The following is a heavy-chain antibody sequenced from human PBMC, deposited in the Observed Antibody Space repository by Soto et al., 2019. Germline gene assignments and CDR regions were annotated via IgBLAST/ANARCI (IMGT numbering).Heavy chain of an antibody. CDR1: GFTFSSYA. D-gene: IGHD2-15*01. CDR3: AKSATQYCSGGSCHYYFDY. Sequence: PGGSLRLSCAASGFTFSSYAMSWVRQAPGKGLEWVSAISGSGGSTYYADSVKGRFTISRDNSKNTLYLQMNSLRAEDTAVYYCAKSATQYCSGGSCHYYFDYWGQGTQVTVSS. V-gene: IGHV3-23*01. CDR2: ISGSGGST. J-gene: IGHJ4*02.